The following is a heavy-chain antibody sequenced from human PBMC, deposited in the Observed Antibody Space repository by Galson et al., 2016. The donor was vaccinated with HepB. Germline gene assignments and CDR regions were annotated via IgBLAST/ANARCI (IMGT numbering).Heavy chain of an antibody. J-gene: IGHJ4*02. CDR3: TRGHYEAY. D-gene: IGHD3-22*01. CDR2: ITGADHGATT. V-gene: IGHV3-49*04. CDR1: GFTFADSI. Sequence: SLRLSCATSGFTFADSIMNWVRMGPGQGLEWIASITGADHGATTEYAASVKGRFRISRDDSKSIAYLQMNSLKTEDTAVYYCTRGHYEAYWGQGTLVTVSS.